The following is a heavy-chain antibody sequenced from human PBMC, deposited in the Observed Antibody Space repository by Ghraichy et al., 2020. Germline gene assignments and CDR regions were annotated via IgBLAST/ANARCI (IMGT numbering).Heavy chain of an antibody. D-gene: IGHD3-22*01. V-gene: IGHV3-48*03. CDR3: ARGDFDSSVGY. CDR2: ISSSGSTI. CDR1: GFIFSSYE. J-gene: IGHJ4*02. Sequence: GESLNISCAASGFIFSSYEMNWVRQAPGKGLEWVSYISSSGSTIYYADSVRGRFTISRDNAKNSLYLQMNTLRAEDTAVYFCARGDFDSSVGYWGQGTLVTVSS.